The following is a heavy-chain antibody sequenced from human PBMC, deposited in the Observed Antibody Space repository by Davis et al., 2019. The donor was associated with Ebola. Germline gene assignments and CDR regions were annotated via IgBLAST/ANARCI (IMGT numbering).Heavy chain of an antibody. CDR2: IKQDGSEK. Sequence: GGSLRLSCAASGFTFSSYAMSWVRQAPGKGLEWVANIKQDGSEKYYVDSVKGRFTISRDNAKNSLYLQMNSLRAEDTAVYYCARDDDYGEFYYYYGMDVWGQGTTVTVSS. J-gene: IGHJ6*02. V-gene: IGHV3-7*01. CDR3: ARDDDYGEFYYYYGMDV. D-gene: IGHD4-17*01. CDR1: GFTFSSYA.